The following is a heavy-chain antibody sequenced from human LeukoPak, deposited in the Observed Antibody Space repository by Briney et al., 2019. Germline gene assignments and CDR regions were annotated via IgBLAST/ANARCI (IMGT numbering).Heavy chain of an antibody. V-gene: IGHV3-66*01. CDR3: ARDTSEVTSDY. J-gene: IGHJ4*02. CDR1: GFTVSSNY. Sequence: GGSLRLSCAASGFTVSSNYMSWVRQAPGKGLEWVSVIYSGGSTYYADSVKGRFTISRDNSKNTLYLQMNSLRAEDTAVYYCARDTSEVTSDYWGQGTLVTVSS. D-gene: IGHD2-21*02. CDR2: IYSGGST.